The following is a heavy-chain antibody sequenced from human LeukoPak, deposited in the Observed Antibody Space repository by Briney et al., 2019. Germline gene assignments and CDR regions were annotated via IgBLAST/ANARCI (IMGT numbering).Heavy chain of an antibody. J-gene: IGHJ4*02. V-gene: IGHV3-30*02. CDR1: GFTFSSYG. D-gene: IGHD1-1*01. CDR3: VNDLKLERRLYQAN. Sequence: GGSLRLSCAASGFTFSSYGMHWVRQAPGKGLEWVAFIRYDGSNKYYADSVKGRFTISRDNSKNTLYLQMNSLRSADTAVYYCVNDLKLERRLYQANWGQGTLVTVSS. CDR2: IRYDGSNK.